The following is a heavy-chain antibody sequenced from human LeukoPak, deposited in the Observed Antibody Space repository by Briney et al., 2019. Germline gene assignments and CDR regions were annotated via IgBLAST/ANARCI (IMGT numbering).Heavy chain of an antibody. CDR1: GFTFSSYN. D-gene: IGHD6-19*01. CDR2: ISSSSSAI. J-gene: IGHJ4*02. V-gene: IGHV3-48*02. Sequence: PGGSLRLSCAASGFTFSSYNMNWVRQAPGKGLEWVSYISSSSSAIYYADSVKGRLTISRDNAKNSLYLQMNSLRDEDTAVYYCARTYSSGWYFDYWGQGTLVTVSS. CDR3: ARTYSSGWYFDY.